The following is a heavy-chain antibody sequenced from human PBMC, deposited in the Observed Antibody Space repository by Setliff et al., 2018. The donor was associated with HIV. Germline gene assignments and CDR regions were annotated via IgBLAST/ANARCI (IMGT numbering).Heavy chain of an antibody. V-gene: IGHV4-38-2*01. J-gene: IGHJ4*02. CDR2: MYHSGST. CDR3: ASQGRSGWLWGGFVS. Sequence: PSETLSLTCAVSNYSISSGYYWGWIRQSPGKGLEWIGSMYHSGSTYSNPSLKSRVTMSIDTSKNQLSLKLRSVTAADTAVYYCASQGRSGWLWGGFVSWGQGTLVTVSS. D-gene: IGHD6-19*01. CDR1: NYSISSGYY.